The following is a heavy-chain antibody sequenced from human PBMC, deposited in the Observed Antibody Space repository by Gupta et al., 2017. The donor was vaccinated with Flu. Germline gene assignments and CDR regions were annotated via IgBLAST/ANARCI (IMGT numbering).Heavy chain of an antibody. Sequence: QVQLQESGPGLVKPSDTLSLTCTVSGGSIPGYYWSCLRQPPGKGLEWIGYIYYKGDSNYNPSLNSRVTMSIDTSKNQFSLNLRSVAAADTAVYFCARSLTATDEDNWFDPWGQGGLVTVSS. CDR3: ARSLTATDEDNWFDP. V-gene: IGHV4-59*07. J-gene: IGHJ5*02. CDR2: IYYKGDS. CDR1: GGSIPGYY. D-gene: IGHD4-11*01.